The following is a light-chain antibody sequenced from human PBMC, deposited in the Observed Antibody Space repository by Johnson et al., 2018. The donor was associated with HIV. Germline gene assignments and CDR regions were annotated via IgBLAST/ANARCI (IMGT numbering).Light chain of an antibody. CDR3: GTWDSSLSGYV. CDR1: SSNIGNNY. V-gene: IGLV1-51*01. J-gene: IGLJ1*01. Sequence: QSVLTQPPSVSAAPGQKVTISCSGSSSNIGNNYVSWYQQLPGTAPKLLIYDNNKRPSGTPDRFSGSKSGTSATLGITGLQTGDEADYYCGTWDSSLSGYVVGTGTKVTVL. CDR2: DNN.